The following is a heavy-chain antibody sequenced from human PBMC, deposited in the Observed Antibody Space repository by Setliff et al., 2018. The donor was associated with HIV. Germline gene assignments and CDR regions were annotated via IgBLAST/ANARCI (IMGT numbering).Heavy chain of an antibody. V-gene: IGHV4-39*01. CDR1: GGSISSSSDY. Sequence: SETXSLTCSVSGGSISSSSDYWGWIRQPPGKGLEWIGSIYYSGSIYYNPSLKSRVTISVDTPNNHFSLRLSSVTAADTALYYCARQNSGWGVGLYYFDYWGQGTLVTVSS. D-gene: IGHD6-19*01. J-gene: IGHJ4*02. CDR2: IYYSGSI. CDR3: ARQNSGWGVGLYYFDY.